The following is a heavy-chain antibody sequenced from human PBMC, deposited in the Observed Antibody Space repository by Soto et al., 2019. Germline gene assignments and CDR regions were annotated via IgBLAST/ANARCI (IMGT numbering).Heavy chain of an antibody. D-gene: IGHD3-3*01. Sequence: PGGSLRLSCAASGFTFSSYAMSWVRQAPGKGLEWVSAISGSGGSTYYADSVKGRFTISRGNSKNTLYLQMNSLRAEDTAVYYCARVLRFLEWLSPDYGMDVWGQGTTVTVSS. CDR3: ARVLRFLEWLSPDYGMDV. V-gene: IGHV3-23*01. J-gene: IGHJ6*02. CDR1: GFTFSSYA. CDR2: ISGSGGST.